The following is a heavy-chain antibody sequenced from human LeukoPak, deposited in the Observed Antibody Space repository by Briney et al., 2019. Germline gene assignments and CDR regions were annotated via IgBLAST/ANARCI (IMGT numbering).Heavy chain of an antibody. J-gene: IGHJ6*03. CDR2: IYYSGST. D-gene: IGHD3-16*01. Sequence: PSETLSLTCTVSGGSISSHYWSWIRQPPGKGLEWIGYIYYSGSTYYNPSLKSRVTMSVDTSKNQLSLKLNSVTAADTAVYYCAREIYHQLGLYYYYYMDVWGKGTTVTVSS. CDR3: AREIYHQLGLYYYYYMDV. V-gene: IGHV4-59*11. CDR1: GGSISSHY.